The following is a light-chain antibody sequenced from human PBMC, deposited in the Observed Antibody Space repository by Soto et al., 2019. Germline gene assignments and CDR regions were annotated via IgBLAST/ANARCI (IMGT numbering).Light chain of an antibody. J-gene: IGLJ3*02. V-gene: IGLV2-8*01. CDR1: SSDLDCYNY. Sequence: SALTQPPSASGSPGQSVTISCTGTSSDLDCYNYVSWYQQQPGKAPKLIIYEVSKRPSGVPDRFSGSKSGNAASLTVSGLQAEDEADYYCSSCAGSTNWVFGGGTKLTVL. CDR3: SSCAGSTNWV. CDR2: EVS.